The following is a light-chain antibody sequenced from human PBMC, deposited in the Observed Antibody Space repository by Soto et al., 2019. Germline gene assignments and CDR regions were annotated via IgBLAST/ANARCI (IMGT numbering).Light chain of an antibody. CDR3: SSYAGSNIV. J-gene: IGLJ2*01. CDR1: NSDVGGYNH. Sequence: QAVVTQPPSASGSPGQSVTISCTGTNSDVGGYNHVSWYQQHPGEAPKLMIYEVIKRPSGVPDRFSGSKSGNTASLTVSGLQAEDEGDYYCSSYAGSNIVFGGGTKLTVL. V-gene: IGLV2-8*01. CDR2: EVI.